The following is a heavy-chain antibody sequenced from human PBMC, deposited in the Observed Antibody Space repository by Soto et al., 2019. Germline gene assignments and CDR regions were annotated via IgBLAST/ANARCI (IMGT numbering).Heavy chain of an antibody. Sequence: QVQLQESGPGLVKPSQTLSLTCTVSGVSISSGDYYWSWIRQHPGKGLEWIGTIYFIGTTYYNPSLESRVTISVDPSKNQFSLKLNSVTAADTVVYYCARVAASGSWVFDSWGQGTLVTVSS. CDR3: ARVAASGSWVFDS. CDR2: IYFIGTT. D-gene: IGHD6-13*01. V-gene: IGHV4-31*03. CDR1: GVSISSGDYY. J-gene: IGHJ4*02.